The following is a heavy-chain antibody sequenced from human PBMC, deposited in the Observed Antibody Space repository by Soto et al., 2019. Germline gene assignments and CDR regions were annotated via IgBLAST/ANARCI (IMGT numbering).Heavy chain of an antibody. CDR1: GFTFSAYA. V-gene: IGHV3-30-3*01. J-gene: IGHJ4*02. D-gene: IGHD3-10*01. CDR2: ISYDGGNK. Sequence: GGSLRLSCAASGFTFSAYAMHWVRQAPGKGLEWVTIISYDGGNKYYAASVKGRFIISRDNSKNTVYLQMNSLRAEDTAVYYCARDPPSYYLLQYYFDYWGQGTQVTVSS. CDR3: ARDPPSYYLLQYYFDY.